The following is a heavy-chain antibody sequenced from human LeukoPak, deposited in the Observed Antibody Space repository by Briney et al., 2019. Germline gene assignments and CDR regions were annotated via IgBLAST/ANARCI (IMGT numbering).Heavy chain of an antibody. CDR3: ARHALLEWLLWRD. CDR1: GVSISNSLYY. V-gene: IGHV4-61*02. J-gene: IGHJ4*02. Sequence: PSQTLSLTCTVSGVSISNSLYYWTWIRQPAGGGLEWIGRLFPSGGTTYNPSLKSRVSISLDTSKNQFSLNLTSVTAADTAVYYCARHALLEWLLWRDWGQGTLVTVSS. CDR2: LFPSGGT. D-gene: IGHD3-3*01.